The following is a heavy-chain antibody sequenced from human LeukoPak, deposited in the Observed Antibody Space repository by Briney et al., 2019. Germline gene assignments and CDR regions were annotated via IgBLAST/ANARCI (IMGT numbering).Heavy chain of an antibody. Sequence: GGSLRLSCAASGFTLSNFAMSWARQAPGKGLEWVANIKQDGSEKYYVDSVKGRFTISRDNAKNSLYLQMNSLRAEDTAMYYCARDCGYYRFDFWGQGILVTVSS. D-gene: IGHD3-22*01. CDR3: ARDCGYYRFDF. J-gene: IGHJ4*02. V-gene: IGHV3-7*01. CDR2: IKQDGSEK. CDR1: GFTLSNFA.